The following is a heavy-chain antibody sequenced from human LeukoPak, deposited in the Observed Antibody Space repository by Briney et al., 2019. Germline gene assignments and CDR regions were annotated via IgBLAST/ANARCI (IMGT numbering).Heavy chain of an antibody. Sequence: PSETLSLTCTVSGGSISGSSYYWGWIRQPPGKGLEWIGSIYYSGSTYYNPSLKSRVTISVDTSKNQFSLKLSSVTAADTAVYYCARRGTVTTGGYFDYWGQGTLVTISS. V-gene: IGHV4-39*01. CDR3: ARRGTVTTGGYFDY. D-gene: IGHD4-17*01. CDR1: GGSISGSSYY. CDR2: IYYSGST. J-gene: IGHJ4*02.